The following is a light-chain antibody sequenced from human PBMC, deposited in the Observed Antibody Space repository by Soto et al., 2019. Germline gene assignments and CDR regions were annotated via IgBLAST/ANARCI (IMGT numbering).Light chain of an antibody. J-gene: IGKJ1*01. V-gene: IGKV3-20*01. CDR1: QAVNTR. Sequence: EIVLTQSPATLSSFPGDRVTLSCRASQAVNTRLAWYQHKPGQAPRLLIYLASNRAAGVPARFSGSGSGTDFTLTISRLEPEDFAVYYCQQYGSSRWTFGQGTKVDIK. CDR2: LAS. CDR3: QQYGSSRWT.